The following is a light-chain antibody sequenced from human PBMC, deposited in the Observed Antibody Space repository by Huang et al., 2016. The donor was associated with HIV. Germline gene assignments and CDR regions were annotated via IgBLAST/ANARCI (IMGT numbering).Light chain of an antibody. CDR2: ATS. CDR3: QQYYNNPPWT. V-gene: IGKV1-NL1*01. CDR1: QGISNS. Sequence: DIQMTQSPSSLSASVGDRVTITYRASQGISNSVGWYQQRPGKAPKLLLYATSRLETGAPSRFSGSRSGTEYTLTISSLQPEDLATYYCQQYYNNPPWTFGQGTKVEIK. J-gene: IGKJ1*01.